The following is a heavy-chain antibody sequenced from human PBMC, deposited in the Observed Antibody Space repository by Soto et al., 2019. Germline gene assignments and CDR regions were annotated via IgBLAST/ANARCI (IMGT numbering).Heavy chain of an antibody. CDR3: ARDGGRPIQLWRAFDI. V-gene: IGHV1-46*01. D-gene: IGHD5-18*01. CDR1: GYTFTSYY. CDR2: INPSGGST. J-gene: IGHJ3*02. Sequence: ASVKVSCKASGYTFTSYYMHWVRQAPGQGLEWMGIINPSGGSTSYAQKFQGRVTMTRDTSTSTVYMELSSLRSEDTAVFYCARDGGRPIQLWRAFDIWGQGTMVTVSS.